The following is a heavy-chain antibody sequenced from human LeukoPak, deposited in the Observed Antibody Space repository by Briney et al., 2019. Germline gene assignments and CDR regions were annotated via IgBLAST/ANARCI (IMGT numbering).Heavy chain of an antibody. D-gene: IGHD3-10*01. J-gene: IGHJ4*02. CDR1: GGTFSSYA. CDR3: ASTYRGDYYGSGSYYKY. Sequence: SVKVSCKASGGTFSSYAISWVRQAPGQGLEWMGRIIPIFGIANYAQKFQGRVTITADKSTSTAYMELSSLRSEDTAVYYCASTYRGDYYGSGSYYKYWGQGTLVTVSS. CDR2: IIPIFGIA. V-gene: IGHV1-69*04.